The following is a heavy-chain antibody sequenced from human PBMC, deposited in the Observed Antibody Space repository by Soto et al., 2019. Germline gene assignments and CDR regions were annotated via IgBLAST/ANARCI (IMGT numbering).Heavy chain of an antibody. D-gene: IGHD3-10*01. J-gene: IGHJ6*02. Sequence: PGGSLRLSCAASGFTFSDYYMSWIRQAPGKGLEWVSYISSSGSTIYYADSVKGRFTISRDNAKNSLYLQMNSLRAEDTAVYYCAVYGSQTHYYYYGMDVWGQGTTVTVSS. CDR1: GFTFSDYY. V-gene: IGHV3-11*01. CDR3: AVYGSQTHYYYYGMDV. CDR2: ISSSGSTI.